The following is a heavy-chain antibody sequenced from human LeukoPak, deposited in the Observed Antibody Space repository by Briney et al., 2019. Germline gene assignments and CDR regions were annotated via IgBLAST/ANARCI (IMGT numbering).Heavy chain of an antibody. CDR2: ISAYNGNT. CDR1: VYTFTSYC. D-gene: IGHD3-3*01. J-gene: IGHJ4*02. CDR3: ARDEIKYDFWSGYSGDFDY. V-gene: IGHV1-18*01. Sequence: ASVKVSCKASVYTFTSYCISWVRQAPGQGLEWMGWISAYNGNTNYAQKLQGRVTMTTDTSTSTAYMELRSLRSDDTAVYYCARDEIKYDFWSGYSGDFDYWGQGTLVTVSS.